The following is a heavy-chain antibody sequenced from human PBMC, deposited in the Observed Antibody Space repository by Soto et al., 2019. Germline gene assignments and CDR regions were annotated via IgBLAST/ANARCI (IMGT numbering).Heavy chain of an antibody. V-gene: IGHV1-46*03. CDR2: INPSGGST. CDR1: GYTFTSYY. CDR3: ARDYGIVVVPAASRHLDY. Sequence: QVQLVQSGAEVKKPGASVKVSCKASGYTFTSYYMHWVRQAPGQGLEWMGIINPSGGSTSYAQKFQGRVTMTRDTSTSTVYMELSSLRSEDTAVYYCARDYGIVVVPAASRHLDYWGQGTLVTVSS. D-gene: IGHD2-2*01. J-gene: IGHJ4*02.